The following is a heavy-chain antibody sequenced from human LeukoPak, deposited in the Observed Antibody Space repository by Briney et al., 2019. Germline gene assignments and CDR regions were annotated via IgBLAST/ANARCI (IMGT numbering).Heavy chain of an antibody. CDR3: TKAVLRRRGGQSYHYGFDV. Sequence: PGGSLRLSCAVSGFTFSDHFMDWVRQAPGKGLEWVGRTKNKANSYTTEYAASVKGRFAISRDDSRSSMYLHLNSLEIEDTAVYYCTKAVLRRRGGQSYHYGFDVWGPGTTVTVAS. V-gene: IGHV3-72*01. D-gene: IGHD3-16*01. CDR1: GFTFSDHF. CDR2: TKNKANSYTT. J-gene: IGHJ6*02.